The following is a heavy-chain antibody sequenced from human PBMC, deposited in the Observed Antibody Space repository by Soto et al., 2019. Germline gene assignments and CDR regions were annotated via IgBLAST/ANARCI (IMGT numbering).Heavy chain of an antibody. CDR3: AREITMVRGVNYYYYGMDV. CDR1: GYTFTSYG. Sequence: GASVKVSCKASGYTFTSYGISWVRQAPGQGLEWMGWISAHNGNTNYAQKLQGRVTMTTDTSTSTAYMELRSLRSDDTAVYYCAREITMVRGVNYYYYGMDVWGQGTTVTVSS. CDR2: ISAHNGNT. V-gene: IGHV1-18*01. J-gene: IGHJ6*02. D-gene: IGHD3-10*01.